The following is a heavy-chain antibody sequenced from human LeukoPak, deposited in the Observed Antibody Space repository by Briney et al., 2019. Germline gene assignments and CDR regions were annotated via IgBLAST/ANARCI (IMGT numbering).Heavy chain of an antibody. CDR3: ARDSSWAFDP. CDR1: GFTFSSYS. CDR2: ISSSSSYI. Sequence: GGSLRLSCAAPGFTFSSYSMNWVRQAPGKGLEWVSSISSSSSYIYYADSVKGRFTISRDNAKNSLYLQMNSLRAEVTAVYYCARDSSWAFDPWGQGTLVTVSS. V-gene: IGHV3-21*01. D-gene: IGHD6-13*01. J-gene: IGHJ5*02.